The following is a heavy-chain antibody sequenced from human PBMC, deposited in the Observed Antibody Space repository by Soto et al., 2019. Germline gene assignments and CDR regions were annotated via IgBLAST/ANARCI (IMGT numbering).Heavy chain of an antibody. CDR2: ISSSASSI. J-gene: IGHJ6*02. V-gene: IGHV3-48*03. CDR1: RFTVSSYE. Sequence: GSLRLSGAASRFTVSSYEMNWVRQAPGKGLEWVSYISSSASSIYYADSVKGRFTISRDNAKNSLYLQMNSLRAEDTAVYYCARGPDGYYGMDVWGQGTTVSVSS. CDR3: ARGPDGYYGMDV.